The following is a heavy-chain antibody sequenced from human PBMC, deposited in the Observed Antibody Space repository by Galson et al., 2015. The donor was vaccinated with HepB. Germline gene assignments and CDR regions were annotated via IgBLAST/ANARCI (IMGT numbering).Heavy chain of an antibody. V-gene: IGHV3-13*01. CDR1: GFTFSSYD. D-gene: IGHD3-22*01. CDR3: TRVNYYDSSGYYFDY. Sequence: SLRLSCAASGFTFSSYDMHWVRQATGKGLEWVSAIGTAGDTYYPGSVKGRFTISRENAKNSLYLQMNSLRAGDTAVYYCTRVNYYDSSGYYFDYWGQGTLVTVSS. J-gene: IGHJ4*02. CDR2: IGTAGDT.